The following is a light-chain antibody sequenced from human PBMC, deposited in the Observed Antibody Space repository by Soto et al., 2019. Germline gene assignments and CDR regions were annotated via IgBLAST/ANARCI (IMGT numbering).Light chain of an antibody. CDR3: QHDYTYPWT. V-gene: IGKV1-8*01. J-gene: IGKJ1*01. CDR2: AAS. CDR1: QRISNY. Sequence: AIRMTQSASSLSASTGDRVTITCRASQRISNYLVWYQQKPGKAPKVLIHAASTLQYGVSSRFSGSGSGTDFTITISGLESEDFATYCCQHDYTYPWTFGQGTKVEV.